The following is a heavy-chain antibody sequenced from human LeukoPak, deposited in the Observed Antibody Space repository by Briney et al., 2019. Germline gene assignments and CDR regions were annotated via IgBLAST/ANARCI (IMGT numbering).Heavy chain of an antibody. CDR3: ARVNKKAGRYYYDSSGYPTWFDP. D-gene: IGHD3-22*01. V-gene: IGHV4-39*07. CDR2: IYYSGST. CDR1: GGSISSSSYY. J-gene: IGHJ5*02. Sequence: SETLSLTCTVSGGSISSSSYYWGWIRQPPGKGLEWIGRIYYSGSTYYNPSLKSRVTISVDTSKNQFSLKLSSVTAADTAVYYCARVNKKAGRYYYDSSGYPTWFDPWGQGTLVTVSS.